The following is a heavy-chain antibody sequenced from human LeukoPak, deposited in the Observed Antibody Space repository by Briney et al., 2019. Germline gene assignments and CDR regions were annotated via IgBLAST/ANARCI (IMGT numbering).Heavy chain of an antibody. CDR3: ARDGYCTNGVCYTADY. V-gene: IGHV3-21*01. CDR1: GFTFSSYS. J-gene: IGHJ4*02. CDR2: ISSSSSYI. Sequence: GGSLTLSCAASGFTFSSYSMNWVRQAPGKGLEWVSSISSSSSYIYYADSVKRRFTISRDNAKNSLYLQMNSLRAEDTAVYYCARDGYCTNGVCYTADYWGQGTLDSVSS. D-gene: IGHD2-8*01.